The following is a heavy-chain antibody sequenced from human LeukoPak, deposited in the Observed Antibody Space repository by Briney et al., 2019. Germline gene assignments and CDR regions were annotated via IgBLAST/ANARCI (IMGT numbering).Heavy chain of an antibody. Sequence: GSLRLSCAASGFTFDDYGMSWVRQAPGKGLEWVSGINWNGGSTGYTDSVKGRFTISRDNAKNSLYLQMNSLRAEDTALYYCARVINWNYPFDYWGQGTLVTVSS. CDR2: INWNGGST. D-gene: IGHD1-7*01. J-gene: IGHJ4*02. CDR3: ARVINWNYPFDY. V-gene: IGHV3-20*04. CDR1: GFTFDDYG.